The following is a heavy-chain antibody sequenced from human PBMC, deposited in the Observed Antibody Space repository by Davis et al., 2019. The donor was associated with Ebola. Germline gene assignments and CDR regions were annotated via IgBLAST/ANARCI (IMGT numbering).Heavy chain of an antibody. CDR2: IYPGYSDT. CDR3: ARLGVYQLLYYYYMDV. Sequence: GESLKISCKGSGYSFTSYWIGWVRQMPGKGLEWMGIIYPGYSDTRYSPSFQGQVTISADKSISTAHLQRSSLKASDTAMYYCARLGVYQLLYYYYMDVWGKGTTVTVSS. D-gene: IGHD2-2*01. CDR1: GYSFTSYW. J-gene: IGHJ6*03. V-gene: IGHV5-51*01.